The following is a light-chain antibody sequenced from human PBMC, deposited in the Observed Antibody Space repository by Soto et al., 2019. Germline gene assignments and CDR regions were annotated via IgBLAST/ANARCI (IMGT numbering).Light chain of an antibody. CDR3: QHYHSLPPFT. CDR1: QDIRTS. J-gene: IGKJ3*01. V-gene: IGKV1-33*01. CDR2: GAS. Sequence: DIQMTQSPSSLSASVGDRVSITCQASQDIRTSLSWFQQKPGRAPKLLIYGASYLETGVPSRFRGSGSGTDFTFTISSLQPEDIATYYCQHYHSLPPFTFGPGTRVDVK.